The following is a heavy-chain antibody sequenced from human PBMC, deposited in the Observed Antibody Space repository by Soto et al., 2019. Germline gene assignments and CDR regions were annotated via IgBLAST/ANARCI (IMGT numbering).Heavy chain of an antibody. V-gene: IGHV3-64*01. CDR3: ARFSTVHFYLDY. CDR1: GFTFSSYV. CDR2: ISGNGGST. J-gene: IGHJ4*02. D-gene: IGHD1-1*01. Sequence: GGSLRLSCAASGFTFSSYVMHWVRQAPGKGLEYVSAISGNGGSTYYANSVKGRFTISRDNSKNTLYLQMGSLRAEDMAVYYCARFSTVHFYLDYWGQGALVTVSS.